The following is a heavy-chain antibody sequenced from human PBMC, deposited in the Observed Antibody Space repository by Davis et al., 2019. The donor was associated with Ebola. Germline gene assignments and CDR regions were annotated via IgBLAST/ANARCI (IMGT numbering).Heavy chain of an antibody. CDR1: GGTFSSYA. V-gene: IGHV1-69*04. CDR3: AREGFDEGVPIA. J-gene: IGHJ4*02. Sequence: AASVKVSCKASGGTFSSYAISWVRQAPGQGLEWMGRIIPILGIANYAQKFQGRVTITADKSTSTAYMELSSLRSEDTAVYYCAREGFDEGVPIAWGQGTLITVSS. D-gene: IGHD2-15*01. CDR2: IIPILGIA.